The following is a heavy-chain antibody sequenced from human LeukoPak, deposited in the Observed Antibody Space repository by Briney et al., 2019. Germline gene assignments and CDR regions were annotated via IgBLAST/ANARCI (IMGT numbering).Heavy chain of an antibody. J-gene: IGHJ3*02. D-gene: IGHD2-2*01. CDR2: TSYDGSRK. Sequence: PGRSLRLSCTASGFTFSHYGMHWVRQAPGKGLEWVAVTSYDGSRKHYADSVKGRFTISRDNSKNMLYLLMNSLRAEDTAVYYCAKGIISAAIPDAFEIWAQGTMVTVSP. CDR3: AKGIISAAIPDAFEI. CDR1: GFTFSHYG. V-gene: IGHV3-30*18.